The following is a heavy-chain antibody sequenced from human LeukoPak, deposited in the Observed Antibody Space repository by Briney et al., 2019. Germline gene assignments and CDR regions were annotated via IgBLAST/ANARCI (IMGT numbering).Heavy chain of an antibody. CDR2: VFQLQTVRT. CDR3: ARVLNVPKLIDS. Sequence: SETLSLTCTVSGSSITSTYYWAWFRQPPGKGLEWIATVFQLQTVRTFNIPSLESRVTMSLDTSQNQFSLNLTSVTAADTALYFCARVLNVPKLIDSWGQGTLVTVSS. V-gene: IGHV4-38-2*02. CDR1: GSSITSTYY. D-gene: IGHD3-10*02. J-gene: IGHJ4*02.